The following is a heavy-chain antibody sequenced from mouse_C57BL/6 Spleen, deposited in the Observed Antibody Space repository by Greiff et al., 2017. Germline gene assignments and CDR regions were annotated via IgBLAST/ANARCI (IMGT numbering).Heavy chain of an antibody. V-gene: IGHV5-9*01. J-gene: IGHJ2*01. CDR3: ARLIYYDYDEDFDY. CDR2: ISGGGGNT. CDR1: GFTFSSYT. D-gene: IGHD2-4*01. Sequence: DVQLVESGGGLVKPGGSLKLSCAASGFTFSSYTMSWVRQTPEKRLEWVATISGGGGNTYYPDSVKGRFTISRDNAKNTLYLQMSSLRSEDTALYYCARLIYYDYDEDFDYWGRGTTLTVSS.